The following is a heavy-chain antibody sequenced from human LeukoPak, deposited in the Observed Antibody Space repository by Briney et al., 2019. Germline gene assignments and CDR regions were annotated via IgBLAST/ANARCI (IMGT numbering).Heavy chain of an antibody. D-gene: IGHD3-22*01. V-gene: IGHV3-21*01. Sequence: PGGSLRLSCAASGFTFSSYSMNWVRQAPGKGLEWVSSISSSSSYIYYADSVKGRFTISRDNAKNSLYLQMNSQRAEDTAVYYCARDLAGYDSSGYGYWGQGTLVTVSS. CDR3: ARDLAGYDSSGYGY. J-gene: IGHJ4*02. CDR1: GFTFSSYS. CDR2: ISSSSSYI.